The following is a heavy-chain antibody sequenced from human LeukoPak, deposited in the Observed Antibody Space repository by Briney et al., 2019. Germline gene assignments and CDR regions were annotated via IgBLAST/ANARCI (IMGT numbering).Heavy chain of an antibody. CDR3: VRVGRPRRTPFDP. Sequence: SETLSLTCAIYGASFSDYYWSWVRQSPSKGLEWTGEIYHTGSTNYNPSLKSRVTISMDTSKNHFVLNLTSVTAADTAVYNCVRVGRPRRTPFDPWGQGTLVTVSS. CDR2: IYHTGST. D-gene: IGHD1-26*01. CDR1: GASFSDYY. J-gene: IGHJ5*02. V-gene: IGHV4-34*01.